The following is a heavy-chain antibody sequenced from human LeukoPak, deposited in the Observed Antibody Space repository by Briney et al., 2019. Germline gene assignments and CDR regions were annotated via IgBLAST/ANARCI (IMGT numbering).Heavy chain of an antibody. CDR3: ARGGYYYDSSGYSHLPDY. CDR1: GGTFSSYA. J-gene: IGHJ4*02. CDR2: IIPIVGTT. V-gene: IGHV1-69*13. D-gene: IGHD3-22*01. Sequence: SVKVSCNASGGTFSSYAFSWVRQAPGQGLEWMGGIIPIVGTTNYAQMFQGRVTITADESTSTAYMELSSLRSEDTAVYYCARGGYYYDSSGYSHLPDYWGQGTLVTVSA.